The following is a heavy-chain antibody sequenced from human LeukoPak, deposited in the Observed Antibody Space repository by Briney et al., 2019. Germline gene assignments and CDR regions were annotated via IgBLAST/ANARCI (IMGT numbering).Heavy chain of an antibody. Sequence: GGSLRLSCAASGFTFSSHSMNWVRQAPGKGREWVSSISSSCIYIYNAISVKRRLANSRDNPKNSLYLPMNRLRAEDTAVYYCARHHYLPEHSSGGVYWGQGTLVTVSS. CDR2: ISSSCIYI. V-gene: IGHV3-21*01. CDR3: ARHHYLPEHSSGGVY. D-gene: IGHD6-25*01. CDR1: GFTFSSHS. J-gene: IGHJ4*02.